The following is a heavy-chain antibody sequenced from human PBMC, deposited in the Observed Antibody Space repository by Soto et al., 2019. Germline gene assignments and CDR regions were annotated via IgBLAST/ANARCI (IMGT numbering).Heavy chain of an antibody. CDR3: ARGDPEDFWSGARVRFDP. J-gene: IGHJ5*02. V-gene: IGHV3-13*01. D-gene: IGHD3-3*01. Sequence: GGSLRLSCAASGFTFSSYDMHWVRQATGKGLEWVSAIGTAGDTYYPGSVKGRFTISKENAKNSLYLQMKSLRAGDTAVYYCARGDPEDFWSGARVRFDPWGQGTLVTVSS. CDR2: IGTAGDT. CDR1: GFTFSSYD.